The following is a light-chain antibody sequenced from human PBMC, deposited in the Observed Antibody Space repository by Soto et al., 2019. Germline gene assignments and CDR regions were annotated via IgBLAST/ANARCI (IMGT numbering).Light chain of an antibody. CDR2: GTS. CDR1: QDISNY. V-gene: IGKV1-9*01. J-gene: IGKJ5*01. CDR3: KQYNNLQIT. Sequence: DLQCTQSTSFLSSSVVYRVTLTCRASQDISNYLARYQQKPGKDPKFLIYGTSTLQSGVPSRFSGSGSGKEFTITIRSMQTDDFENYYCKQYNNLQITVGNGTQLEIK.